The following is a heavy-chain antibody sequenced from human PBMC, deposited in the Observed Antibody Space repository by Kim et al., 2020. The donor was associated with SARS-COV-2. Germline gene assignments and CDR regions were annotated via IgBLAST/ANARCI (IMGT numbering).Heavy chain of an antibody. CDR3: AKDQDYSNYVGLRVGRHNYFDY. J-gene: IGHJ4*02. Sequence: GGSLRLSCAASGFTFSSYGMHWVRQAPGKGLEWVAVISYDGSNKYYADSVKGRFTISRDNSKNTLYLQMNSLRAEDTAVYYCAKDQDYSNYVGLRVGRHNYFDYWGQGTLVTVSS. V-gene: IGHV3-30*18. CDR1: GFTFSSYG. CDR2: ISYDGSNK. D-gene: IGHD4-4*01.